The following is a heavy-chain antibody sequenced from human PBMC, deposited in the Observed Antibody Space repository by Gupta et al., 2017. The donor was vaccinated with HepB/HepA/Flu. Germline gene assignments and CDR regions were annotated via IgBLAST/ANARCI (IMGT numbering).Heavy chain of an antibody. CDR1: GGSFSGYY. D-gene: IGHD6-19*01. J-gene: IGHJ4*02. V-gene: IGHV4-34*01. CDR3: ARGLKWRRYSSGWSDVSDY. CDR2: SNHSGST. Sequence: QVQLQQWGAGLLKPSETLSLTCAVYGGSFSGYYWSWVGQPPGKGLEWIGESNHSGSTKYKPCIKSRGTISVDTSKKQFSRKLSSVTAAYTAVYYCARGLKWRRYSSGWSDVSDYGGQGTLVTVSS.